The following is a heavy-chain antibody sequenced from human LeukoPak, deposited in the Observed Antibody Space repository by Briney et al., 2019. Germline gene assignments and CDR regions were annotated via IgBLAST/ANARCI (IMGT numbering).Heavy chain of an antibody. Sequence: SETLSLTCTVSGGSMSSYYWSWIRQPPGKGLEWIGYIFYSGSTDYNPSLKSRVTISVDTSKNQFSLKLSSVTAADTAVYYCAREGGEGAVDYWGQGTLVTVSS. D-gene: IGHD1-26*01. CDR2: IFYSGST. CDR3: AREGGEGAVDY. J-gene: IGHJ4*02. V-gene: IGHV4-59*12. CDR1: GGSMSSYY.